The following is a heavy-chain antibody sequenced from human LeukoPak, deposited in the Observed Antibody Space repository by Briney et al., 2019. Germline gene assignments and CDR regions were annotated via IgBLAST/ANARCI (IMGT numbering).Heavy chain of an antibody. J-gene: IGHJ4*02. Sequence: KPGGSLRLSCAASGFSFTDYYMTWIRQAPGMGLEWVSYISSSGITIYYGDSVRGRFTTSRDNTKNSLYLQMTSLRAEDTAIYYCARAVVVIGATPNYWGQGTLVTVSS. CDR3: ARAVVVIGATPNY. D-gene: IGHD2-15*01. V-gene: IGHV3-11*01. CDR2: ISSSGITI. CDR1: GFSFTDYY.